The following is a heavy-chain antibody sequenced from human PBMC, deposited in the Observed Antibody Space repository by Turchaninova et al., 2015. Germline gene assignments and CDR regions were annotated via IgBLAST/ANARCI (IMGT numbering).Heavy chain of an antibody. CDR2: MYYSGST. J-gene: IGHJ2*01. D-gene: IGHD2-15*01. CDR3: AASVSYCSGGSCYDWYFDL. Sequence: QLQLQESGPGLVKPSEPLSPTCTVSGGSIRSSSYYWGWICQPPGKGLEWIGRMYYSGSTYYNPSLKSRVTISVDTSKNQFSLKLSSVTAADTAVYYCAASVSYCSGGSCYDWYFDLWGRGTLVIVSS. CDR1: GGSIRSSSYY. V-gene: IGHV4-39*01.